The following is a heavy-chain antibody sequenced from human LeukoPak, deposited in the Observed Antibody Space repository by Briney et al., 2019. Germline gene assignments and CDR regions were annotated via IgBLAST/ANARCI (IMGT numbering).Heavy chain of an antibody. CDR2: IYPGDSDT. Sequence: GESLKISCKGSGYSFTSYWIGWVRQMPGKGLEWMGIIYPGDSDTRHSPSFQGQVTISADKSISTAYLQWSSLKASDTAMYYRARSAVAGTFLIWFDPWGQGTLVTVSS. CDR1: GYSFTSYW. V-gene: IGHV5-51*01. J-gene: IGHJ5*02. D-gene: IGHD6-19*01. CDR3: ARSAVAGTFLIWFDP.